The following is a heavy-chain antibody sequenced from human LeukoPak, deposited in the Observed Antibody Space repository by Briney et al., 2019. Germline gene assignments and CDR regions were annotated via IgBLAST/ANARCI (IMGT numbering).Heavy chain of an antibody. CDR3: AKELERRKGLDY. V-gene: IGHV3-23*01. CDR1: GFTFSIYA. Sequence: GGSLRLSCAAPGFTFSIYAMSWVRQAPGKGLEWVSIISTGGSTTYYADSVKGRFTISRDNSNNTLYLQMNSLRAEDTAIYYCAKELERRKGLDYWGQGTLVTVSS. CDR2: ISTGGSTT. J-gene: IGHJ4*02. D-gene: IGHD1-1*01.